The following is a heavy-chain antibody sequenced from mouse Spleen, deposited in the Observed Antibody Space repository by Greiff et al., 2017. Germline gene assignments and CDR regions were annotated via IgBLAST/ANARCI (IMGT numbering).Heavy chain of an antibody. D-gene: IGHD1-1*01. V-gene: IGHV5-12*01. CDR1: GFTFSDYY. CDR2: ISNGGDIT. CDR3: AGQDYFGSYWYFDV. J-gene: IGHJ1*03. Sequence: EVMLVESGGGLVQPGGSLKLSCAASGFTFSDYYMYWVRQTPEKRLEWVAFISNGGDITYYSDTVKGRFTISRDNALTTLYLQMSRLKSEDTAMYYCAGQDYFGSYWYFDVWGTGTTVTVSS.